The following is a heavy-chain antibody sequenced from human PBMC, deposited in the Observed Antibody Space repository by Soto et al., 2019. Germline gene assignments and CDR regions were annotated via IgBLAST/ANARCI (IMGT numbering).Heavy chain of an antibody. CDR1: GGSISSGGYY. CDR2: IYYSGST. CDR3: AREGLGYGVYDY. D-gene: IGHD5-12*01. V-gene: IGHV4-31*03. J-gene: IGHJ4*02. Sequence: SETLSLTCTVSGGSISSGGYYWSWIRQHPGKGLEWIGYIYYSGSTYYNPSLKSRVTISVDTSKNQFSLKLSSVTAADTAVYYCAREGLGYGVYDYWGQGTLVTVSS.